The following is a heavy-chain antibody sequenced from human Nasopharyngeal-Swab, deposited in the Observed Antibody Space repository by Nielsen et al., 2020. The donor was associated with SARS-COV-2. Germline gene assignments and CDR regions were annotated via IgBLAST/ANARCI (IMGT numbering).Heavy chain of an antibody. CDR3: ARDRDVDTAMVMERFDY. V-gene: IGHV1-3*01. D-gene: IGHD5-18*01. Sequence: WVVQAPGKRFGGMGWINAGNGNTEYSQKFQGRVTITRDTSASTAYMELSSLRSEDTAVYYCARDRDVDTAMVMERFDYWGQGTLVTVSS. J-gene: IGHJ4*02. CDR2: INAGNGNT.